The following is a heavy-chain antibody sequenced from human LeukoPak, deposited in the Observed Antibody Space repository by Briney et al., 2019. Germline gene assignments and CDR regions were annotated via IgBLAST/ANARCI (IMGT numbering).Heavy chain of an antibody. Sequence: ASVKVSCKASGYTFTGYYMHWVRQAPGQGLEWMGWINPNSGSTNYAQKFQGRVTMTRDTSISTAYMGLSRLRSDETAVYYCAREGVSGDAFDIWGQGTMVTVSS. CDR2: INPNSGST. CDR1: GYTFTGYY. V-gene: IGHV1-2*02. J-gene: IGHJ3*02. CDR3: AREGVSGDAFDI. D-gene: IGHD2-8*01.